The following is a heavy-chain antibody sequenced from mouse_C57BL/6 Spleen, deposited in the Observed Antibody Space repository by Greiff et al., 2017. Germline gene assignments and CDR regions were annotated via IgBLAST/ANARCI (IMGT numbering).Heavy chain of an antibody. J-gene: IGHJ2*01. Sequence: VQLQQPGAELVKPGASVKLSCKASGYTFTSYWMHWVKQRHGQGLAWIGMIHPNSGSTNYNEKFKSKATLTVDKSSSTAYMHLSRLTSEDAAVYDCARLARTTGYWGQGTTLTVSS. D-gene: IGHD1-1*01. V-gene: IGHV1-64*01. CDR2: IHPNSGST. CDR1: GYTFTSYW. CDR3: ARLARTTGY.